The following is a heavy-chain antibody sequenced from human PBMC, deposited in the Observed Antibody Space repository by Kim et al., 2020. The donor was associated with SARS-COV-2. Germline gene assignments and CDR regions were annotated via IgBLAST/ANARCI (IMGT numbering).Heavy chain of an antibody. Sequence: QKFQGRVTITADESTSTAYMELSSLRSEDTAVYYCARRWGSSSRGHWFDPWGQGTLVTVSS. J-gene: IGHJ5*02. V-gene: IGHV1-69*01. D-gene: IGHD6-6*01. CDR3: ARRWGSSSRGHWFDP.